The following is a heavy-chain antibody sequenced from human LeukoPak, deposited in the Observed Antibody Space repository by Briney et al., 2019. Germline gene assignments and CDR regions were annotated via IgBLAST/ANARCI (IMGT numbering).Heavy chain of an antibody. CDR1: GGSISSYY. CDR3: ATSSWGDYGLEYFDY. J-gene: IGHJ4*02. V-gene: IGHV4-59*01. CDR2: IYYSGST. D-gene: IGHD4-17*01. Sequence: SETLSLTCSVSGGSISSYYWSWIRQPPGKGLEWIGYIYYSGSTNYNPSLKSRVTISVHTSKNQFSLKLSSVTSADTAVYYCATSSWGDYGLEYFDYWGQGTLVTVSS.